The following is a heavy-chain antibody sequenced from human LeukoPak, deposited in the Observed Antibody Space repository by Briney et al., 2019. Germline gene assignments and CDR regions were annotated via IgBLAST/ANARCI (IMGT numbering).Heavy chain of an antibody. Sequence: SETLSLTCTVSGGSLSSHYWSWIRQPPGQGLEWIGYIYYSGSTNYNPSLKSRVTIPVDTSKHQFSLKLSSVPAADTAVYYCARGRRGYCPTYYYYMYVWGKGTTVTVSS. D-gene: IGHD3-22*01. CDR2: IYYSGST. CDR1: GGSLSSHY. CDR3: ARGRRGYCPTYYYYMYV. V-gene: IGHV4-59*11. J-gene: IGHJ6*03.